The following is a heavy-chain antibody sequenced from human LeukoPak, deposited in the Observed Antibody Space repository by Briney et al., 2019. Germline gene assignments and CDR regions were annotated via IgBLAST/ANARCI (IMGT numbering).Heavy chain of an antibody. CDR1: GYTFTGYY. CDR2: INPDSGGT. V-gene: IGHV1-2*02. Sequence: GASVKVSCKASGYTFTGYYLHWVRQAPGQGLEWMGWINPDSGGTNYAQKFQGRVTMTRDTSISTAYMELSRLRSDDTAVYYCAQSGSYYHNWFDPWGQGTLVTVSS. CDR3: AQSGSYYHNWFDP. D-gene: IGHD3-10*01. J-gene: IGHJ5*02.